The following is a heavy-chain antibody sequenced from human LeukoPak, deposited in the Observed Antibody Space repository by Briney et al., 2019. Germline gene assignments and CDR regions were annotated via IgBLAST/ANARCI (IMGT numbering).Heavy chain of an antibody. CDR3: ARDAEGFDY. Sequence: GGSLRLSCAASGFTFSSYGMHWVRQAPGEGLEWVAVIWYDGSNKYYADSVKGRFTISRDNSKNTLYLQMNSLRAEDTAVYYCARDAEGFDYWGQGTLVTVSS. CDR2: IWYDGSNK. J-gene: IGHJ4*02. V-gene: IGHV3-33*01. CDR1: GFTFSSYG.